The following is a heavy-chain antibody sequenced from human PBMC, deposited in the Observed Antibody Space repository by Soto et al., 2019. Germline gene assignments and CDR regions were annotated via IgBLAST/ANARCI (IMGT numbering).Heavy chain of an antibody. CDR2: VNPNNGDT. J-gene: IGHJ4*02. V-gene: IGHV1-8*01. CDR3: GKVSREGSAIDFDY. Sequence: QVQLVQSGAELKKPGASVKVSCKASGYTFSNYDMNWVRQATGQGPEWIGWVNPNNGDTGYAQKFQGRVTLTTDISTTTAYMELTSLRSDNTAIYYCGKVSREGSAIDFDYGGQGTLITVSS. CDR1: GYTFSNYD. D-gene: IGHD3-10*01.